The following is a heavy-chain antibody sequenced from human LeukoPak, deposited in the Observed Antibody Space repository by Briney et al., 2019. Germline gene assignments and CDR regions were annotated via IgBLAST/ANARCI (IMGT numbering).Heavy chain of an antibody. CDR1: GYTFTNYA. V-gene: IGHV1-69*06. CDR2: IIPIFGTA. D-gene: IGHD6-19*01. CDR3: AMGVGAPEDPAVAADFDY. J-gene: IGHJ4*02. Sequence: SVKVSCKASGYTFTNYAMNWVRQAPGQGLEWMGGIIPIFGTANYAQKFQGRVTITADKSTSTAYMELSSLRSEDTAVYYCAMGVGAPEDPAVAADFDYWGQGTLVTVSS.